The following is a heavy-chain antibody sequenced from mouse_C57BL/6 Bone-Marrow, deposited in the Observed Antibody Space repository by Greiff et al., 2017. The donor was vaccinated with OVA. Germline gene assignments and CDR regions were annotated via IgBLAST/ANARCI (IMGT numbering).Heavy chain of an antibody. CDR2: ISDGGSYN. V-gene: IGHV5-4*01. CDR1: GFTFSSYA. CDR3: AKLNGDWYFGV. J-gene: IGHJ1*03. Sequence: EVHLVESGGGLVKPGGSLKLSCAASGFTFSSYAMSWVRQTPEKRLEGVATISDGGSYNNYPANVKGRFTISRDNAKNNLYLQLSHLKSEDTAMYSCAKLNGDWYFGVWGTGTAVTVSS.